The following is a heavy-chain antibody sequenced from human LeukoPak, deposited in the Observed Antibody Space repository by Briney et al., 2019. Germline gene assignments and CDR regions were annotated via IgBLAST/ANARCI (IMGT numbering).Heavy chain of an antibody. Sequence: PGGSLRLSCAASGLTFSFYWIGWVRQAPGKGLEWVANIKEDGSEKYYVDSVKGRFTISRDNAKNSLFLQLNSLRAEDTAVYYCARGKYYFDYWGQGTLVTVSS. V-gene: IGHV3-7*05. CDR1: GLTFSFYW. CDR3: ARGKYYFDY. CDR2: IKEDGSEK. J-gene: IGHJ4*02.